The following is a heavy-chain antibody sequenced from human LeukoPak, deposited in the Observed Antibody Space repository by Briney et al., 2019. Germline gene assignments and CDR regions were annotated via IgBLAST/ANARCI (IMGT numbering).Heavy chain of an antibody. J-gene: IGHJ6*03. CDR3: AREVVVVPAAMNPFYYYYMDV. CDR1: GYTFTSYY. CDR2: INPSGGST. Sequence: ASVKVSCKASGYTFTSYYMHWVRQAPGQGLEWMGIINPSGGSTSYAQKLQGRVTMTTDTSTSTAYMELRSLRSDDTAVYYCAREVVVVPAAMNPFYYYYMDVWGKGTTVTVSS. V-gene: IGHV1-46*01. D-gene: IGHD2-2*01.